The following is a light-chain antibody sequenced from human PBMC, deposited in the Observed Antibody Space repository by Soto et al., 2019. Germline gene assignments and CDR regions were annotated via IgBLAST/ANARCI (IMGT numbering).Light chain of an antibody. V-gene: IGKV1-5*03. J-gene: IGKJ1*01. CDR3: QQYNSCWT. Sequence: DIQMTQSPSTLSASVGDRVTITCRASQSISSWLAWYQQKPGKAPKLLIYKASSLESGVPSRFSGSGSGTELTLTISSLQPDDFATYYCQQYNSCWTFGQGTKVDIK. CDR1: QSISSW. CDR2: KAS.